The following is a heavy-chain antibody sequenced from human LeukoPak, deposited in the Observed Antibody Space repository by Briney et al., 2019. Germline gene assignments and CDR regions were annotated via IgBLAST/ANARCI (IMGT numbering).Heavy chain of an antibody. Sequence: GGSLRLSCAASGFTFDDYGMGWVRQAPGKGLEWVSSINSYSTNIYYADSVKGQFTISRDNAKNSLYLQMNSLRAEDTALYYCARGPYTDYWGQGTLVTVSS. CDR3: ARGPYTDY. V-gene: IGHV3-21*01. J-gene: IGHJ4*02. CDR1: GFTFDDYG. CDR2: INSYSTNI. D-gene: IGHD2-2*02.